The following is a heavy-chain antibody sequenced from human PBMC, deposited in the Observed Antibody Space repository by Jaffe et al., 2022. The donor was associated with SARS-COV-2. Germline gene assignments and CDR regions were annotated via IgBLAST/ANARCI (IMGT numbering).Heavy chain of an antibody. CDR3: AKEGWGSIAAFDY. J-gene: IGHJ4*02. CDR2: ISWNSGSI. V-gene: IGHV3-9*01. Sequence: EVQLVESGGGLVQPGRSLRLSCAASGFTFDDYAMHWVRQAPGKGLEWVSGISWNSGSIGYADSVKGRFTISRDNAKNSLYLQMNSLRAEDTALYYCAKEGWGSIAAFDYWGQGTLVTVSS. D-gene: IGHD6-6*01. CDR1: GFTFDDYA.